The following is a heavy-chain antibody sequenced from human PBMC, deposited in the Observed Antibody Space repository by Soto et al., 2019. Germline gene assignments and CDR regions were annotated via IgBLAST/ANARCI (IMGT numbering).Heavy chain of an antibody. D-gene: IGHD3-10*01. CDR3: LKDAPNGSIDV. J-gene: IGHJ4*02. V-gene: IGHV3-9*01. CDR2: VSPTGDTV. CDR1: GFRFEQYV. Sequence: VQVVASGGGLVQPGRSLRLSCAVSGFRFEQYVMHWVRQGPGKGLECVSTVSPTGDTVAYADSVEGRFTVSRDNAKNSLYLQMNSLKGDDTAFYYCLKDAPNGSIDVWGQGTLVTVSS.